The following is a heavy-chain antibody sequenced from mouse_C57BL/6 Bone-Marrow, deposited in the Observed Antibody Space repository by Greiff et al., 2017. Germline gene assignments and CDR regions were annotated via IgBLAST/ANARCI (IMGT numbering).Heavy chain of an antibody. J-gene: IGHJ2*01. CDR2: IRNKANGYTT. CDR1: GFTFTDYY. CDR3: ARYPTLDGFFDY. D-gene: IGHD2-3*01. Sequence: EVMLVESGGGLVQPGGSLSLSCAASGFTFTDYYMSWVRQPPGKALEWLGFIRNKANGYTTEYSASVKGRFTISRDNSQSILYLQMNALRAEDSATYYCARYPTLDGFFDYWGQGTTLTVSS. V-gene: IGHV7-3*01.